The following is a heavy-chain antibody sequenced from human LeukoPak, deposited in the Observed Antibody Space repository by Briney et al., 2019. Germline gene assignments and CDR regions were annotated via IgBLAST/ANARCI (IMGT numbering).Heavy chain of an antibody. J-gene: IGHJ5*02. Sequence: SETLSLTCTVSGGSISSSSYYWGWIRQPPGKGLEWIGSIYYSGSTYYNPSLKSRVTISVDTSKNQFSLKLSSVTAADTAVYYCARVVGATKYNWFDPWGQGTLVTVSS. D-gene: IGHD1-26*01. CDR3: ARVVGATKYNWFDP. CDR2: IYYSGST. V-gene: IGHV4-39*07. CDR1: GGSISSSSYY.